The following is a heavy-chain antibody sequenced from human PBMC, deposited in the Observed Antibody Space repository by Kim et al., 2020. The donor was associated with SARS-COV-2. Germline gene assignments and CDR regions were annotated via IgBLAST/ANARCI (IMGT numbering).Heavy chain of an antibody. CDR2: INTNTGNP. CDR1: GYTFTSYA. CDR3: ARLGYCSGGSCYSLGDY. D-gene: IGHD2-15*01. V-gene: IGHV7-4-1*02. J-gene: IGHJ4*02. Sequence: ASVKVSCKASGYTFTSYAMNWVRKAPGQGLEWMVWINTNTGNPTYAQGFTGRFVFSLDTSVSTAYLQISSLKAEDTAVYYCARLGYCSGGSCYSLGDYWGQGTLVLV.